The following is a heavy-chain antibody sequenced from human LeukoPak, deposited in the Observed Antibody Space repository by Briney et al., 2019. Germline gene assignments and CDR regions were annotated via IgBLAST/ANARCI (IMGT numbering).Heavy chain of an antibody. V-gene: IGHV3-48*01. CDR3: ARSSSSWLDAFDI. D-gene: IGHD6-13*01. CDR2: ISSSSTI. J-gene: IGHJ3*02. Sequence: PGGSLRLSCAASGFTFSSYPMNWVRQAPGKGLEWVSYISSSSTIYYADSVKGRFTISRDNAKNSLYLQMNSLRVEDTAVYYCARSSSSWLDAFDIWGQGTMVTVSS. CDR1: GFTFSSYP.